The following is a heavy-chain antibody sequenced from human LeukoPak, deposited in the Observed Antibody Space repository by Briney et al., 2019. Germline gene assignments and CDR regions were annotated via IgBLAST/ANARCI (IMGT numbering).Heavy chain of an antibody. Sequence: SETLSLTCTVSGGSITDYYWGWIRQPPGKGLEWIGYDYYSGSSNYNPSLKSRVTISEDTSKNQFSLKMSSVTAADTAVYYCARDLKLDGSSGYYAFDIWGQGTMVTVSS. J-gene: IGHJ3*02. CDR3: ARDLKLDGSSGYYAFDI. V-gene: IGHV4-59*01. CDR1: GGSITDYY. D-gene: IGHD3-22*01. CDR2: DYYSGSS.